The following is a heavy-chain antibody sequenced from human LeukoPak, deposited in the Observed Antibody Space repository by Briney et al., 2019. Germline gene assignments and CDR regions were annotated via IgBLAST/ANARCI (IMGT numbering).Heavy chain of an antibody. V-gene: IGHV4-39*07. J-gene: IGHJ3*02. CDR3: ARGGDIAAAGTKAFDI. D-gene: IGHD6-13*01. CDR1: GGSISSSSYY. Sequence: SETLSLTCTVSGGSISSSSYYWGWIRQPPGKGLEWIGSIYYSGSTYYNPSLKSRVTISVDTSKNQFSLKLSSVTAADTAVYYCARGGDIAAAGTKAFDIWGQGTMVTVSS. CDR2: IYYSGST.